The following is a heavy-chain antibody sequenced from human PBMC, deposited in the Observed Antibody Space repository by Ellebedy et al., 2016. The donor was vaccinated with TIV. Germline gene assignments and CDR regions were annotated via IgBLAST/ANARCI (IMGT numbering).Heavy chain of an antibody. J-gene: IGHJ4*02. CDR3: ARDIGITFGGVIALYYFDY. Sequence: ASVKVSCXASGYTFTGYYMHWVRQAPGQGLEWIGWINPDSGGTNYAQKFQGRVTMTRDTSISTAYMELSSLRSDDTAVYYCARDIGITFGGVIALYYFDYWGQGTLVTVAS. CDR2: INPDSGGT. D-gene: IGHD3-16*02. V-gene: IGHV1-2*02. CDR1: GYTFTGYY.